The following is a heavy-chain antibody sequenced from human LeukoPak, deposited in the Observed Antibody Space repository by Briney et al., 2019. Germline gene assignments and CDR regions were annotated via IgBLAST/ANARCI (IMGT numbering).Heavy chain of an antibody. V-gene: IGHV3-7*01. Sequence: PGESLRLSCAASGFTFTTYWMSWIRKAPGKGLEWVANIKQDGTEKYYVDSVKGRFTTSRDNAKNSLYLQMNSLRVEDTAVYYCAKVAKYYYGSETYYFFEHWGQGTPVTASS. CDR1: GFTFTTYW. CDR3: AKVAKYYYGSETYYFFEH. CDR2: IKQDGTEK. D-gene: IGHD3-10*01. J-gene: IGHJ4*02.